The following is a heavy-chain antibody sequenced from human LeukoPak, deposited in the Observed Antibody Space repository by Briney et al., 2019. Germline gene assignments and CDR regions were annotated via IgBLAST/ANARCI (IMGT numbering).Heavy chain of an antibody. CDR3: ARAWFGELQCFDY. J-gene: IGHJ4*02. CDR1: GYTFTGYY. Sequence: ASVKVSCKASGYTFTGYYMHRVRQAPGQGLEWMGRINPNSGGTNYAQKFQGRVTMTRDTSISTAYMELSRLRSDDTAVYYCARAWFGELQCFDYWGQGTLVTVSS. V-gene: IGHV1-2*06. CDR2: INPNSGGT. D-gene: IGHD3-10*01.